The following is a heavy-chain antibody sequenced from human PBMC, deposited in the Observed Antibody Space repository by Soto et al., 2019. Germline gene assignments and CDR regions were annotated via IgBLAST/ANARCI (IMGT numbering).Heavy chain of an antibody. V-gene: IGHV1-46*03. J-gene: IGHJ6*03. CDR1: GYTFTSYY. CDR3: ARGYDFWTGYYYMDV. Sequence: QVQLVQSGAEVKKPGASVKVSCKASGYTFTSYYMHWVRQAPGQGLEWMGIINPSGGSTSYAQKFHGRVTMTRDTSTSTVYMELSSLRSEDTAVYYCARGYDFWTGYYYMDVWGKGTTVTVSS. CDR2: INPSGGST. D-gene: IGHD3-3*01.